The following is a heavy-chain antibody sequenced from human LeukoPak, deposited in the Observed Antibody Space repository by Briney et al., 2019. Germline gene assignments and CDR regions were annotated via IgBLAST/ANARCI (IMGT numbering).Heavy chain of an antibody. D-gene: IGHD2-21*01. CDR3: ARERKGLGFAFDY. CDR2: IYSGGST. CDR1: GFTVSSNY. V-gene: IGHV3-53*01. Sequence: PGGSLRLSCAASGFTVSSNYMGWVRQAPGKGLEWVSVIYSGGSTYYADSVKGRFTISRDNSKNTLYLQMNSLRAEDTAVYYCARERKGLGFAFDYWGQGTLVTVSS. J-gene: IGHJ4*02.